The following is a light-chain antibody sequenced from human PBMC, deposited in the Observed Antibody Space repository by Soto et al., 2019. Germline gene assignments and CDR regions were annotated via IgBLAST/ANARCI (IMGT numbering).Light chain of an antibody. Sequence: QSALTQPASVSGSPGQSITISCTGTSSDVGGYNHVSWYQQHPGKAPKLMIYEVSNRPSGVSDRFSGSKSGTTASLTISWLQAEDEADYYCCSYRSDISVVFGGGTKLTVL. J-gene: IGLJ2*01. CDR2: EVS. V-gene: IGLV2-14*03. CDR3: CSYRSDISVV. CDR1: SSDVGGYNH.